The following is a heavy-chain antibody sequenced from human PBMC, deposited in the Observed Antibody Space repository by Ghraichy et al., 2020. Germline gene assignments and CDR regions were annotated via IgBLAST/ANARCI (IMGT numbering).Heavy chain of an antibody. V-gene: IGHV3-74*03. J-gene: IGHJ5*02. CDR3: AGTTVSRSRVYWFDP. D-gene: IGHD4-11*01. CDR2: IKGDGSNT. Sequence: GLVLNSNIKGDGSNTKYADSVKGRFSISRDNAKNTLDLQMNSLRGEDTAVYYCAGTTVSRSRVYWFDPWGQATAVTV.